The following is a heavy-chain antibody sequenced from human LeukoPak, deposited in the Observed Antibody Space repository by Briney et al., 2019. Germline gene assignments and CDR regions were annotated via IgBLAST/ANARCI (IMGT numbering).Heavy chain of an antibody. V-gene: IGHV3-66*01. J-gene: IGHJ4*02. CDR1: GFTVSSNY. D-gene: IGHD6-13*01. CDR3: ASPYSSSWYYCDY. CDR2: IYSGGSS. Sequence: GGSLRLSCAASGFTVSSNYMSWVRQAPGKGLEWVSVIYSGGSSYYAESVKGRFTISRDNSKNTLYLQMSSLRAEDTAVYYCASPYSSSWYYCDYRGEGNLVTVSS.